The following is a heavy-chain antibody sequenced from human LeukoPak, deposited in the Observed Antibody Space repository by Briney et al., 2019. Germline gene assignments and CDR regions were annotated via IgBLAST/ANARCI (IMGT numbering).Heavy chain of an antibody. CDR1: GGSVSSGSYY. V-gene: IGHV4-61*01. Sequence: SETLSLTCTVSGGSVSSGSYYWSWIRQPPGKGREWIGYIYYSGSTNYNPSLKSRVTISVDTSKSQFSLKLSSVTAADTAVYYCVTYCSGGSCYSADAFDIWGQGTMVTVSS. CDR3: VTYCSGGSCYSADAFDI. D-gene: IGHD2-15*01. J-gene: IGHJ3*02. CDR2: IYYSGST.